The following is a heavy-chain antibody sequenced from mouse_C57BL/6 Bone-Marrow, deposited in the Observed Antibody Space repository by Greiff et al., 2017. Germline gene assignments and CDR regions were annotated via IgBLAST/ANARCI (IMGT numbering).Heavy chain of an antibody. CDR1: GYTFTSYG. CDR2: IYPRSGNT. D-gene: IGHD2-4*01. CDR3: ARFYYDPSYWYFDV. V-gene: IGHV1-81*01. J-gene: IGHJ1*03. Sequence: VQGVESGAELARPGASVKLSCKASGYTFTSYGISWVKQRTGQGLEWIGEIYPRSGNTYYNEKFKGKATLTADESSSTAYMELRSLPSEDSAVYFCARFYYDPSYWYFDVWGTGTTVTVSS.